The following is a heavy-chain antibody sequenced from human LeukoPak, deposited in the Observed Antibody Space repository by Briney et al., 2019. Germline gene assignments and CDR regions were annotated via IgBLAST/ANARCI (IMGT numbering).Heavy chain of an antibody. CDR3: AKDELQYSSGSNGADY. V-gene: IGHV3-23*01. CDR1: GFTFSSYA. CDR2: ISGSGGST. Sequence: GGSLRLSCAASGFTFSSYAMSWVRQAPGKGLEWVSAISGSGGSTYYADSVKGRFTISRDNSKNTLYLQMNSLRAEDTAVYYCAKDELQYSSGSNGADYWGQGTLVTVSS. D-gene: IGHD6-19*01. J-gene: IGHJ4*02.